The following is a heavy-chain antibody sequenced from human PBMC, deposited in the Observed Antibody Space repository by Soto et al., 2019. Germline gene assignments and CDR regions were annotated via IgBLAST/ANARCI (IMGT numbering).Heavy chain of an antibody. Sequence: QVQLQQWGAGLLKPSETLSLTCAVYGGSFSGYYWSWIRQPPGKGLEWIGEINHSGSTNYNPSLKSRVTISVDTSKNHFSLKLSSVTAADTAVYYCARVMVRTRGRGFDPWGQGTLVTVSS. J-gene: IGHJ5*02. CDR3: ARVMVRTRGRGFDP. CDR1: GGSFSGYY. D-gene: IGHD3-10*01. CDR2: INHSGST. V-gene: IGHV4-34*01.